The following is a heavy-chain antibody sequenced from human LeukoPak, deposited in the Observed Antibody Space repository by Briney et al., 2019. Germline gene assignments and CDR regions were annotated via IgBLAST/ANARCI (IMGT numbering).Heavy chain of an antibody. CDR1: GFTFSSYA. CDR2: ISGSGGST. V-gene: IGHV3-23*01. J-gene: IGHJ4*02. Sequence: TGGSLRLSCAASGFTFSSYAMSWVRQAPGKGLEWVSAISGSGGSTYYADSVKGRFTISRDNSKNTLYLQMNSLRAEDTAVYYCATGYYYDSSGYYYYPSTFGYWGQGTLVTVSS. D-gene: IGHD3-22*01. CDR3: ATGYYYDSSGYYYYPSTFGY.